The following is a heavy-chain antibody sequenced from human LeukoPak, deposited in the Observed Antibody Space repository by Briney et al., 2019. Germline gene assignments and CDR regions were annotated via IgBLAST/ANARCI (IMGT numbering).Heavy chain of an antibody. CDR1: GFNVNSFE. D-gene: IGHD1-26*01. Sequence: GGSLRLSCAASGFNVNSFEMTWGRQAPGLGLEFLSYISDSGGVIKYAGSVKGRFIISRDSAENALYLQMNNLGADDTAVYFCAGGPQYTGSFPYWGQGTLVAVSS. CDR3: AGGPQYTGSFPY. J-gene: IGHJ4*02. CDR2: ISDSGGVI. V-gene: IGHV3-48*03.